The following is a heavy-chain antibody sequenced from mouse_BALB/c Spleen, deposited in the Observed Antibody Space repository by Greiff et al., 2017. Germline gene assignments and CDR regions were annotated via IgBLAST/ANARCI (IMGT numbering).Heavy chain of an antibody. D-gene: IGHD2-3*01. CDR1: GFTFSSYA. CDR2: ISSGGST. J-gene: IGHJ1*01. Sequence: EVQVVESGGGLVKPGGSLKLSCAASGFTFSSYAMSWVRQTPEKRLEWVASISSGGSTYYPDSVKGRFTISRDNARNILYLQMSSLRSEDTAMYYCAREGYDGDWYFDVWGAGTTVTVSS. CDR3: AREGYDGDWYFDV. V-gene: IGHV5-6-5*01.